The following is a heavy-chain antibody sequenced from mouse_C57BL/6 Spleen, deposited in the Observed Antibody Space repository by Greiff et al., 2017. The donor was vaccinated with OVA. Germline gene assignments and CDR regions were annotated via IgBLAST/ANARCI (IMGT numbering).Heavy chain of an antibody. CDR3: ARGTVVATRAFFGD. J-gene: IGHJ2*01. D-gene: IGHD1-1*01. CDR1: GYTFTSYW. V-gene: IGHV1-64*01. CDR2: IHPNSGST. Sequence: QVQLQQPGAELVKPGASVKLSCKASGYTFTSYWMHWVKQRPGQGLEWIGMIHPNSGSTNYNEKFKSKATLTVDKSSSTAYMQLSSLTSEDSAVYYCARGTVVATRAFFGDWGQGTTLTVAS.